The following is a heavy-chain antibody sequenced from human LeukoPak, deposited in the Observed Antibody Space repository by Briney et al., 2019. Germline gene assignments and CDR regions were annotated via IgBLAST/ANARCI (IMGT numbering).Heavy chain of an antibody. Sequence: GGSLRLSCAASGFTFSRYGMHWVRQAPGKGLEWVAVIWNDGSNKYYADSVKGRFTFSRDNSKNMLHLQMNSLRAEDTAVYYCARGFNRGFDPWGQGTLVIVSS. CDR2: IWNDGSNK. J-gene: IGHJ5*02. V-gene: IGHV3-33*01. CDR3: ARGFNRGFDP. CDR1: GFTFSRYG. D-gene: IGHD3-10*01.